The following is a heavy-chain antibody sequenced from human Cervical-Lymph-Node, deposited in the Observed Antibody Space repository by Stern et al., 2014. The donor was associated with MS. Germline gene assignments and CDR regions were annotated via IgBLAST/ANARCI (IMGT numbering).Heavy chain of an antibody. CDR3: AHSRVKYCRGGTCYSSLFDY. D-gene: IGHD2-15*01. CDR1: GFSVATAGVG. Sequence: QVTLRESGPTLVKPTQTVTLTCTLSGFSVATAGVGVGWIRQPPGKALEWLATIYWDDAKLYSPSLKERLTIIKDTSKNQVVLTMTNVDPVDTATYYCAHSRVKYCRGGTCYSSLFDYWGQGTLVTVSS. J-gene: IGHJ4*02. V-gene: IGHV2-5*02. CDR2: IYWDDAK.